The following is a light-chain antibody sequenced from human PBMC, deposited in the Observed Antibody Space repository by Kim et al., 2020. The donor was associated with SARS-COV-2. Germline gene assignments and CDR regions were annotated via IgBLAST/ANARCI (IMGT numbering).Light chain of an antibody. CDR3: QSYDNSLAV. CDR2: SNN. Sequence: PGQRVTISCSGGSSNIGAGSDVHWYQHLPGSTPKLLNYSNNNRPSGVPDRFSGSKSGTSASLAITGLQAEDEADYYCQSYDNSLAVFGGGTQLTVL. V-gene: IGLV1-40*01. CDR1: SSNIGAGSD. J-gene: IGLJ2*01.